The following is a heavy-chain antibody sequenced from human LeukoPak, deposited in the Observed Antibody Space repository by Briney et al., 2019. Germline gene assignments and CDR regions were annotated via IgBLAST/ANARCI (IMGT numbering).Heavy chain of an antibody. D-gene: IGHD3-9*01. V-gene: IGHV1-2*02. J-gene: IGHJ3*02. CDR2: INPDSGGT. Sequence: ASVKVSCKASGYTFTGYYMHWVRQAPGQGLEWMGWINPDSGGTNYAQKFQGRVTMTRDTSISTAYMELSRLRSDDTAVYYCARDRQYYDILTGYLEADAFDIWGQGTMVTVSS. CDR1: GYTFTGYY. CDR3: ARDRQYYDILTGYLEADAFDI.